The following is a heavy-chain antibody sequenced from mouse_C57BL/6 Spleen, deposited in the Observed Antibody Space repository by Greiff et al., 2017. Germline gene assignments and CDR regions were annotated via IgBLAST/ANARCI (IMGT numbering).Heavy chain of an antibody. J-gene: IGHJ4*01. CDR2: IYPGSGNT. V-gene: IGHV1-76*01. CDR3: ARAGFTTVVAGDAMDY. D-gene: IGHD1-1*01. CDR1: GYTFTDYY. Sequence: QVQLQQSGAELVRPGASVKLSCKASGYTFTDYYINWVKQRPGQGLEWIARIYPGSGNTYYNEKFKGKATLTAETSSSTAYMQLSSLTSEDSGVYFWARAGFTTVVAGDAMDYWGQGTSVTVSS.